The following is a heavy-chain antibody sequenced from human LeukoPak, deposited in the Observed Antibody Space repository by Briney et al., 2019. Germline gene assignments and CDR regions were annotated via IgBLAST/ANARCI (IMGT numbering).Heavy chain of an antibody. CDR1: GGTFSSYA. CDR2: ITPIFGTA. J-gene: IGHJ5*02. D-gene: IGHD2-21*02. V-gene: IGHV1-69*01. CDR3: ARAPTVVVTATDEPHENWFDP. Sequence: SVKVSCKASGGTFSSYAISWVRQAPGQGLEWMGGITPIFGTANYAQKFQGRVTITADESTSTAYMELSCLRSEDTAVYYCARAPTVVVTATDEPHENWFDPWGQGTLVTVSS.